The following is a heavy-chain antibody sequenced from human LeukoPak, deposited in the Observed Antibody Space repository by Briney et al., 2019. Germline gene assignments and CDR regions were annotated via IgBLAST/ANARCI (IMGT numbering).Heavy chain of an antibody. CDR1: GFTFDDYA. V-gene: IGHV3-21*01. J-gene: IGHJ6*03. D-gene: IGHD4-23*01. CDR2: ISSSSSYI. CDR3: ARDGDTVLTRGYYYYMDV. Sequence: GSLRLSCAASGFTFDDYAMHWVRQAPGKGLEWVSSISSSSSYIYYVDSVKGRFTISRDNAKKSLYLQMNSLRAEDTALYYCARDGDTVLTRGYYYYMDVWGKGTTVTVSS.